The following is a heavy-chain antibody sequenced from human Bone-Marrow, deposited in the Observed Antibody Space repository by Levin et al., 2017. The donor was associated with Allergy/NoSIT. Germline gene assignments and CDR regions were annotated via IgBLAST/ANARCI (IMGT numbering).Heavy chain of an antibody. CDR1: SGSIRSTNW. J-gene: IGHJ4*02. V-gene: IGHV4-4*02. CDR3: AVVGGNSAAFFH. Sequence: SQTLSLPCAVSSGSIRSTNWWSWVRQPPGTGLEWIGEIHHSGSTNYNPSVKTRVTMSVDKSNNQFSLHLTSVTAADTAVYYCAVVGGNSAAFFHWGQGTLVTVSS. D-gene: IGHD4-23*01. CDR2: IHHSGST.